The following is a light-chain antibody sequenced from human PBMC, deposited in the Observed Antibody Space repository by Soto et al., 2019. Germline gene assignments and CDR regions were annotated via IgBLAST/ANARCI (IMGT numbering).Light chain of an antibody. Sequence: QSALTQPASVSGSPGQSISISCTGTSSDVGGYNYVSWYQHHPGKAPKLMICGVSNRPSGVSNRFSGSKSGNTASLIISGLQAEDEADYYCSSYTSSSTYVFGSGTKVTVL. CDR2: GVS. V-gene: IGLV2-14*01. CDR3: SSYTSSSTYV. CDR1: SSDVGGYNY. J-gene: IGLJ1*01.